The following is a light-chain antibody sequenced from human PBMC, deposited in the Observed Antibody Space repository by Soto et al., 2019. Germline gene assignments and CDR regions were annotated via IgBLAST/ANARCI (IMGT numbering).Light chain of an antibody. CDR3: QVWDSSSDHPAV. J-gene: IGLJ2*01. Sequence: SYELTQPPSVSVAPGQTATITCGGHNIGNKGVHWYQQKPGRAPVLVVYDDSYRPSGVPERFSGSNSGNTATLTTSRVEAGDEADYCCQVWDSSSDHPAVFGGGTKLTVL. CDR1: NIGNKG. V-gene: IGLV3-21*02. CDR2: DDS.